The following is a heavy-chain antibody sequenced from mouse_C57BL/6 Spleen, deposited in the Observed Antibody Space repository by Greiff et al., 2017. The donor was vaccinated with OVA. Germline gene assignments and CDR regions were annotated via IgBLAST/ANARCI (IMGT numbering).Heavy chain of an antibody. Sequence: QVQLKQPGAELVKPGASVKLSCKASGYTFTSYWMHWVKQRPGQGLEWIGMIHPNSGSTNYNQKFKSKATLTVDKSSSTAYMQLSSLTSEDSAVYYCAREAFYYAMDYWGQGTSVTVSS. J-gene: IGHJ4*01. CDR1: GYTFTSYW. V-gene: IGHV1-64*01. CDR2: IHPNSGST. CDR3: AREAFYYAMDY.